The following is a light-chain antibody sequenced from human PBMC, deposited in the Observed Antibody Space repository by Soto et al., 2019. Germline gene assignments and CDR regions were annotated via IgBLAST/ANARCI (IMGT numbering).Light chain of an antibody. CDR3: KVWDSSSDHVV. J-gene: IGLJ2*01. CDR2: YDS. V-gene: IGLV3-21*04. Sequence: SYELTQPPSVSVAPGKTARITCGGNNIGSKSVHWYQQKPGQAPVRVIYYDSDRPSGIPERFSGSNSGNTATLTISRVEAGDEADYYCKVWDSSSDHVVFGGGTKLTVL. CDR1: NIGSKS.